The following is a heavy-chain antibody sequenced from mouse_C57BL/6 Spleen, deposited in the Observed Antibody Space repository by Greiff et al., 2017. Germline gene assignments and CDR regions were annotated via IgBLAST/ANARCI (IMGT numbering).Heavy chain of an antibody. J-gene: IGHJ2*03. CDR2: IYPNSGST. CDR1: GYTFTSYW. D-gene: IGHD2-3*01. CDR3: ARGWYDGYPGCFDY. Sequence: VQLQQPGAELVKPGASVKLSCKASGYTFTSYWMHWVKQRPGQGLEWIGLIYPNSGSTNYNEKFKSKATLTADKSSSTAYMQLSSLTSEDSAVYYCARGWYDGYPGCFDYWGQGTSLTVSA. V-gene: IGHV1-64*01.